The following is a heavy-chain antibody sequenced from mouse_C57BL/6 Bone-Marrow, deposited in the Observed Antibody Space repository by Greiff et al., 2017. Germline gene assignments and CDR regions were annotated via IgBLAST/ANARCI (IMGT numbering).Heavy chain of an antibody. CDR2: ISNGGGST. Sequence: EVNLVESGGGLVQPGGSLKLSCAPSGFPFSDYYMYWVRQTPEKRLEWVAYISNGGGSTYYPATVKGRFTISSDNDKNTRYLQMSRLKSEDTARYYCARDYYGGFAYWGQGTLVTVSA. J-gene: IGHJ3*01. CDR1: GFPFSDYY. D-gene: IGHD1-1*01. CDR3: ARDYYGGFAY. V-gene: IGHV5-12*01.